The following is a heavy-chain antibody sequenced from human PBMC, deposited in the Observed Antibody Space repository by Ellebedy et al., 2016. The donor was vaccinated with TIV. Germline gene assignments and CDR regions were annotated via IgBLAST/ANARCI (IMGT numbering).Heavy chain of an antibody. D-gene: IGHD6-19*01. V-gene: IGHV3-30*18. Sequence: GESLKISXAASGFTFSSYGMHWVRQAPGKGPEWVALISYDGSNDYYADSVKGRFNISRDNSKNTLYLQMNSLRAEDTAVYYCAKERVADPYFDSWGQGTQVAVSS. CDR2: ISYDGSND. CDR1: GFTFSSYG. J-gene: IGHJ4*02. CDR3: AKERVADPYFDS.